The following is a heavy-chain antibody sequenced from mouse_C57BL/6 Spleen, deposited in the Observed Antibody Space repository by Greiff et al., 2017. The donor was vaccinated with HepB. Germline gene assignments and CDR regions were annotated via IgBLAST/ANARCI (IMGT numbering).Heavy chain of an antibody. D-gene: IGHD4-1*01. CDR2: IYPGNSDT. CDR3: KLGREDYAMDY. Sequence: VQLQQSGTVLARPGASVKMSCKTSGYTFTSYWMHWVKQRPGQGLEWIGAIYPGNSDTSYNQKFKGKAKLTAVTSASTAYMELSSLTNEDSAVYYGKLGREDYAMDYWGQGTSVTVSS. V-gene: IGHV1-5*01. J-gene: IGHJ4*01. CDR1: GYTFTSYW.